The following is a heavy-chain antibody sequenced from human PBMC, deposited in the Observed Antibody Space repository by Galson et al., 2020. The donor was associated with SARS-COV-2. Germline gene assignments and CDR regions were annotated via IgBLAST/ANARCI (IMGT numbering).Heavy chain of an antibody. CDR3: VKDIGGRGGYYYHGVDV. CDR1: GFTFSTYG. D-gene: IGHD2-15*01. CDR2: IWYDGRNK. V-gene: IGHV3-33*06. Sequence: QLGESLKISCAASGFTFSTYGMHWVRQAPGKGLEWVAVIWYDGRNKYYGDSVKGRFTISRDNSKNTLYLQMNSLSPEDTAVYYCVKDIGGRGGYYYHGVDVWGQGTTVTVSS. J-gene: IGHJ6*02.